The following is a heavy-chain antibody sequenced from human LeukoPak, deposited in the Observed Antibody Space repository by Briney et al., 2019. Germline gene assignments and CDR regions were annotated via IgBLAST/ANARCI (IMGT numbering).Heavy chain of an antibody. D-gene: IGHD6-13*01. J-gene: IGHJ4*02. CDR2: ISYDGSNK. CDR1: GFTFSSYA. V-gene: IGHV3-30-3*01. Sequence: GGSLRFSCAASGFTFSSYAMHWVRQAPGKGLEWVAVISYDGSNKYYADSVKGRFTISRDNSKNTLYLQMNSLRAEDTAVYYCASPGYSSTGGDYWGQGTLVTVSS. CDR3: ASPGYSSTGGDY.